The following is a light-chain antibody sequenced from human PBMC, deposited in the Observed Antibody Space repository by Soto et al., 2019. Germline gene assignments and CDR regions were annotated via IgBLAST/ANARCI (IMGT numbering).Light chain of an antibody. Sequence: QSVLTQPRSVSGSPGQSVTISCTGTNXDVGTYNYVSWHQQHPGKAPKLMIYDVSKRPSGVPDRFSGSKSGNTASLTISGLQAEDEADYYCCSYAGRYIYVFGTGTKVTVL. CDR2: DVS. J-gene: IGLJ1*01. CDR1: NXDVGTYNY. V-gene: IGLV2-11*01. CDR3: CSYAGRYIYV.